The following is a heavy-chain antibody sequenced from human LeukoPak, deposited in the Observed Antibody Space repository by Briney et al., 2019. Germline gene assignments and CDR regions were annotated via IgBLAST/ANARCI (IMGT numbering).Heavy chain of an antibody. Sequence: GGSLRLSCAASGFTFSSYAMNWVRQAPGKGLEWVSGFSGSGGTTYYADSVKGRFTISRDNSKNTLYLQMNSLRAEDTAVYYCANGNRCTSPNCLGYYYFYMDVWGKGTTVTVSS. CDR3: ANGNRCTSPNCLGYYYFYMDV. CDR1: GFTFSSYA. J-gene: IGHJ6*03. D-gene: IGHD2-8*01. V-gene: IGHV3-23*01. CDR2: FSGSGGTT.